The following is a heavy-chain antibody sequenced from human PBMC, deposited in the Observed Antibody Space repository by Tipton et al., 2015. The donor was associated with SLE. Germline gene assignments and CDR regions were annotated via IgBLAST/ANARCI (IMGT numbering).Heavy chain of an antibody. CDR2: VYYSGNT. J-gene: IGHJ4*02. Sequence: TLSLTCTVSGFSIFGYYWSWIRQPPGKGLGWIGSVYYSGNTYYNPSLKSRVTISVDTSKNQFSLKLTSVTATDTAVYYCARRESYAYFDYWGQGTLVTVSS. D-gene: IGHD3-16*01. CDR1: GFSIFGYY. V-gene: IGHV4-59*05. CDR3: ARRESYAYFDY.